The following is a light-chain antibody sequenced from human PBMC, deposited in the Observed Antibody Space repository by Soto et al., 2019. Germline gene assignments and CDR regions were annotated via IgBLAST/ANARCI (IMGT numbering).Light chain of an antibody. CDR3: NSYPSKSTGV. V-gene: IGLV2-14*01. CDR1: SSDVGGYNY. J-gene: IGLJ1*01. Sequence: QSALTQPASVSGSPGQSITISCTGTSSDVGGYNYVSWYQQHPGKAPKLIIYEVSNRPSGVSNRFSGSKSGNTASLTISGVQAEDEAEYYCNSYPSKSTGVFGTGTKLTVL. CDR2: EVS.